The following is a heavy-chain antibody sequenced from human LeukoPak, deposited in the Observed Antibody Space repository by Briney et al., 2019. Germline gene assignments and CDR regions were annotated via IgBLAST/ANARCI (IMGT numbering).Heavy chain of an antibody. CDR2: ISYDGSNK. CDR3: AKSPPNYYDSSPTGVDY. Sequence: GGSLRLSCAASGFTFSSYGMHWVRQAPGKGLEWVAVISYDGSNKYYADSVKGRFTISRDNSKNTLYLQMNSLRAEDTAVYYCAKSPPNYYDSSPTGVDYWGQGTLVTVSS. V-gene: IGHV3-30*18. D-gene: IGHD3-22*01. CDR1: GFTFSSYG. J-gene: IGHJ4*02.